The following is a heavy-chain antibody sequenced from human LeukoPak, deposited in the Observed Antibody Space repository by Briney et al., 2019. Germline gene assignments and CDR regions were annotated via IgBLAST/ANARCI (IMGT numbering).Heavy chain of an antibody. J-gene: IGHJ2*01. CDR2: IYHSGST. D-gene: IGHD6-6*01. Sequence: PTETLSLTCTVSGGSISSGGYYWSWIRQPPGKGLEWIGYIYHSGSTYYNPSLKSRVTISVDRSKNQFSLKLSSVTAADTAVYYCARVLRQLAQYWYFDLWGRGTLVTVSS. V-gene: IGHV4-30-2*01. CDR1: GGSISSGGYY. CDR3: ARVLRQLAQYWYFDL.